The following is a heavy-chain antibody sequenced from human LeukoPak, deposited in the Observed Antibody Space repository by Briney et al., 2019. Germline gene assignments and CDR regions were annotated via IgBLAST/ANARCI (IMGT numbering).Heavy chain of an antibody. CDR1: GYTFIDYY. Sequence: ASVKVSCKASGYTFIDYYLHWVRQAPGQGLEWMGWINPNSGVTSYGQKFQGRVTVTRDTSITTAYMELSGLRSDDTAVYFCARVLRGTTSVAADYWGQGTLVTVSS. J-gene: IGHJ4*02. CDR3: ARVLRGTTSVAADY. D-gene: IGHD1-7*01. V-gene: IGHV1-2*02. CDR2: INPNSGVT.